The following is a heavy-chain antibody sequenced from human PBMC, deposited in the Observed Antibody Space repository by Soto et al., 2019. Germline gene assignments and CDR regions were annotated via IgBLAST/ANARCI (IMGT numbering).Heavy chain of an antibody. V-gene: IGHV4-59*01. D-gene: IGHD3-3*01. J-gene: IGHJ6*02. CDR2: IYYSGST. Sequence: SETLSLTCTVSGGSISSYYWSWIRQPPGKGLEWIGYIYYSGSTNYNPSLKSRVTISVDTSKNQFSLKLSSVTAADTAVYYCARSRAYYDSWSGLRGPLDYGMDVWGQGTTVTVSS. CDR3: ARSRAYYDSWSGLRGPLDYGMDV. CDR1: GGSISSYY.